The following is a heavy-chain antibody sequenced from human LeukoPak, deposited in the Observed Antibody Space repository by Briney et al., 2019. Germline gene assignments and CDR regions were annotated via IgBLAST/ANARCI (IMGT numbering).Heavy chain of an antibody. Sequence: GGSLRLSCAASGFTFNNYAMNWVRQAPGKGLEWVSGMSGSGGSTSYAGSVKGRFTISRDSSKNTLYLQMNSLRAEDTAVYYCAKVPSWGSKSFDYWGQGTLVTVSS. CDR2: MSGSGGST. D-gene: IGHD7-27*01. J-gene: IGHJ4*02. CDR3: AKVPSWGSKSFDY. CDR1: GFTFNNYA. V-gene: IGHV3-23*01.